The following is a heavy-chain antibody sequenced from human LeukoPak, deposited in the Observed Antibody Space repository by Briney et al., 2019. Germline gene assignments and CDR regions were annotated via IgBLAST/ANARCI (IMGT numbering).Heavy chain of an antibody. D-gene: IGHD3-3*01. CDR3: ARDSSLSEWLSPFDY. CDR1: GFTFSSYS. CDR2: ISSSSSTI. J-gene: IGHJ4*02. Sequence: PGGSLRLSCAASGFTFSSYSMNWVRQAPGKGLEWVSYISSSSSTIYYADSVKGRFTISRDNAKNSLYLQMSSLRAEDTAVYYCARDSSLSEWLSPFDYWGQGTLVTVSS. V-gene: IGHV3-48*01.